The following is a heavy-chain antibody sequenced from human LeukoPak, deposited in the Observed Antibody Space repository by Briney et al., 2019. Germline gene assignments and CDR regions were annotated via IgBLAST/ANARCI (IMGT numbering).Heavy chain of an antibody. V-gene: IGHV3-48*02. CDR3: ARGWGYFDY. CDR2: ISSSSSTI. Sequence: GGSLRLSCAASGFTFSSYSMNWVRQAPGKGLEWVSYISSSSSTIYYADSVKGRFTISRDNAKNSLYLQMSSLRDEDTAVYYCARGWGYFDYWGQGTLVTVSS. D-gene: IGHD1-26*01. J-gene: IGHJ4*02. CDR1: GFTFSSYS.